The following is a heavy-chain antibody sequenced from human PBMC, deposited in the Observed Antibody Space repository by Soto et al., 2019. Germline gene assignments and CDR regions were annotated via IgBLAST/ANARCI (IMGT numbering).Heavy chain of an antibody. Sequence: ASETLSLTCTVSGGSISSGDYYWSWIRQPPGKGLEWIGYIYYSGSTYYNPSLKSRVTISVDTSKNQFSLKLSSVTAADTAVYYCARVGGFGELSWGAFDYWGQGTLVTVSS. V-gene: IGHV4-30-4*01. J-gene: IGHJ4*02. CDR1: GGSISSGDYY. D-gene: IGHD3-10*01. CDR3: ARVGGFGELSWGAFDY. CDR2: IYYSGST.